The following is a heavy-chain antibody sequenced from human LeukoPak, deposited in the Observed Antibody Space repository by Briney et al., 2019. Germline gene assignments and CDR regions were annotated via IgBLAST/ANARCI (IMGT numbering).Heavy chain of an antibody. Sequence: ASVKVSCKASGGTFSSYAISWVRQAPGQGLEWMGRIIPILGIANYAQKFQGRVTMTEDTSTDTAYMELSSLRSEDTAVYYCATAPTGQLARDYWGQGTLVTVSS. CDR2: IIPILGIA. J-gene: IGHJ4*02. CDR1: GGTFSSYA. V-gene: IGHV1-69*04. CDR3: ATAPTGQLARDY. D-gene: IGHD6-13*01.